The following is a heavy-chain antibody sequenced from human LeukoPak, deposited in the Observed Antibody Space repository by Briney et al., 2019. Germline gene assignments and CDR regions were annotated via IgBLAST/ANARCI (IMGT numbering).Heavy chain of an antibody. CDR3: ARESLYAFDY. CDR2: IKEDGSEK. J-gene: IGHJ4*02. Sequence: GGSLRLSCAASGITFSIYWMSWVRQVPGKGLEWVANIKEDGSEKYYVDSVKGRFTISRDNGKKSLYLQMNSLRAEDTAVYYCARESLYAFDYWGQGTLVTVSS. CDR1: GITFSIYW. V-gene: IGHV3-7*01. D-gene: IGHD2-8*01.